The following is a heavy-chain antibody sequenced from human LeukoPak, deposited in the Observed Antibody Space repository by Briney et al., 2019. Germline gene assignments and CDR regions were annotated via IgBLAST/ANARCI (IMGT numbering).Heavy chain of an antibody. CDR1: GGTFSSYA. Sequence: SVKVSCKASGGTFSSYAISWVRQAPGQGLEWMGRIIPILGIANYAQKFQGRVTITADKSTSTAYMELSSLRSEDTAVYYCAASPYDSSGYYLNSGWFDPWGQGTLVTVSS. J-gene: IGHJ5*02. CDR2: IIPILGIA. D-gene: IGHD3-22*01. V-gene: IGHV1-69*04. CDR3: AASPYDSSGYYLNSGWFDP.